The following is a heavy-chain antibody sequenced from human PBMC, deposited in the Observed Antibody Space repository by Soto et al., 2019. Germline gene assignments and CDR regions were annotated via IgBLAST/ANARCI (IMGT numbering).Heavy chain of an antibody. J-gene: IGHJ4*02. CDR3: ARAGFALYDILTGTTG. CDR2: ISAYNGNT. Sequence: ASLKVSCKASGYTFTSYGISWVRQAPGQGLEWMGWISAYNGNTNYAQKLQGRVTMTTDTSTSTAYMELRSLRSDDTAVYYCARAGFALYDILTGTTGWGQGTLVTVSS. D-gene: IGHD3-9*01. CDR1: GYTFTSYG. V-gene: IGHV1-18*01.